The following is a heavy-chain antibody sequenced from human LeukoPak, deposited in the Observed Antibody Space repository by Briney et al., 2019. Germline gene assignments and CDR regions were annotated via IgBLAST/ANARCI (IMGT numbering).Heavy chain of an antibody. CDR1: GFAFDAHG. CDR2: INWSGGST. J-gene: IGHJ4*02. Sequence: GSLRLSCTASGFAFDAHGMSWVRQVPGKGLEWVSGINWSGGSTGYADPLRGRFTISRDNAKNSLYLQMDSLRAEDTALYYCARAPITIPFYFDYWGQGTLVTVSS. V-gene: IGHV3-20*04. D-gene: IGHD3-3*02. CDR3: ARAPITIPFYFDY.